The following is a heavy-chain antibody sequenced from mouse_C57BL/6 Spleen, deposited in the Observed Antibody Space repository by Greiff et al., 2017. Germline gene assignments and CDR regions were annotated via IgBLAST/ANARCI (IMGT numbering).Heavy chain of an antibody. Sequence: QVQLQQPGAELVMPGASVKLSCKASGYTFTSYWMHWVKQRPGQGLAWIGEIDPSDSYTNYNQKFKCKSTLTVDKSSSTAYMQLSSLTSEDSAVYYCARSPITTVVGGGYFDYWGQGTTLTVSS. D-gene: IGHD1-1*01. CDR2: IDPSDSYT. CDR1: GYTFTSYW. CDR3: ARSPITTVVGGGYFDY. V-gene: IGHV1-69*01. J-gene: IGHJ2*01.